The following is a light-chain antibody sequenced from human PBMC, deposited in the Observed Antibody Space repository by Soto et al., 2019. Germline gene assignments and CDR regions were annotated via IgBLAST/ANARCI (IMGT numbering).Light chain of an antibody. CDR2: EVN. V-gene: IGLV2-8*01. Sequence: QSALTQPPSASGSPGQSVTISCTGTSSDVGGYNYVSWYQQHPGEVPKLMDYEVNKRPSGVPDRFSGSKSGNTASLTVSGLQAEDEADYYCTSYAGGNNVFGTGTKLTVL. J-gene: IGLJ1*01. CDR1: SSDVGGYNY. CDR3: TSYAGGNNV.